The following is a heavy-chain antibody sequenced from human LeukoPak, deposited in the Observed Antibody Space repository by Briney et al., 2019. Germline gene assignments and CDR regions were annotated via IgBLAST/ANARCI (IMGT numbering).Heavy chain of an antibody. CDR3: AKGPGGFLVSFDY. CDR2: ISGSGGST. D-gene: IGHD3-16*01. Sequence: GGSLRLSCAASGFAFSSYGMTWVRQAPGKGLEWVSTISGSGGSTYYADSVKGRFTISRDNSKNTLYLQMNSLRAEDTAVYYCAKGPGGFLVSFDYWGQGTLVTVSS. V-gene: IGHV3-23*01. CDR1: GFAFSSYG. J-gene: IGHJ4*02.